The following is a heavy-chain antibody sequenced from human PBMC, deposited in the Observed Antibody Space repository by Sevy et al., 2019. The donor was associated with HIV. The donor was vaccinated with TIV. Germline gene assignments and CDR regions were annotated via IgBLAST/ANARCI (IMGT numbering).Heavy chain of an antibody. CDR3: AAGDTAFLADLDF. D-gene: IGHD5-18*01. CDR2: ISATDGST. CDR1: GFSISTHA. J-gene: IGHJ4*02. V-gene: IGHV3-23*01. Sequence: GGSLRLSCGASGFSISTHAMNWVRQAPGRGLEWISGISATDGSTHYADSVKGRLTISRDNSTNTVHLQMNSLRAEDTALYYCAAGDTAFLADLDFWGQGTLVTVSS.